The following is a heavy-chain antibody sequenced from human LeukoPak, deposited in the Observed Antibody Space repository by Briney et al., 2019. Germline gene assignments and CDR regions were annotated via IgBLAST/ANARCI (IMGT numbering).Heavy chain of an antibody. CDR3: ARQAYYMPGNFDY. CDR1: GYSFTSYW. Sequence: GESLKISCKGSGYSFTSYWIGWVRQLPGKGLEWMGIIYPGDSDTRYSPSLQGQVTISADKSISAAYLQWSSLKAADTAMYYCARQAYYMPGNFDYWGQGTLVTVSS. D-gene: IGHD3-22*01. V-gene: IGHV5-51*01. CDR2: IYPGDSDT. J-gene: IGHJ4*02.